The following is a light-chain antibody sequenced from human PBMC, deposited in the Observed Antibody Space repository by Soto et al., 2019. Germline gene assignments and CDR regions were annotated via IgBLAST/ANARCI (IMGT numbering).Light chain of an antibody. CDR1: HSVNTYY. CDR2: SAS. Sequence: EIVLTQSPGTLSLSPGERATLSFRASHSVNTYYLDWYHQKPGKAPRLRIYSASSRATGIPDRFSGSGSWTDFTLTISRLEPESCVVYYCQDYGSSTWTFGKGTKVESK. J-gene: IGKJ1*01. V-gene: IGKV3-20*01. CDR3: QDYGSSTWT.